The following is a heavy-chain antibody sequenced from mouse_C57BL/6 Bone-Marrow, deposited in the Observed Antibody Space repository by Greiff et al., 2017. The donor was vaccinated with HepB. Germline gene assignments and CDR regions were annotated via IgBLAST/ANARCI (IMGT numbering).Heavy chain of an antibody. CDR3: ARYPTNPSTIPSYWYFDV. D-gene: IGHD2-1*01. CDR1: GYTFTDYY. J-gene: IGHJ1*03. Sequence: EVQLQQSGPELVKPGASVKISCKASGYTFTDYYMNWVKQSHGKSLEWIGDINPNNGGTSYNQKFKGKATLTVDKSSSTAYMELRSLTSEDSAVYYCARYPTNPSTIPSYWYFDVWGTGTTVTVSS. CDR2: INPNNGGT. V-gene: IGHV1-26*01.